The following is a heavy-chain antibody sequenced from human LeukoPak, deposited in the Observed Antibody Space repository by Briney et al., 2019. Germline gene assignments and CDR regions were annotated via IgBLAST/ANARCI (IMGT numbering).Heavy chain of an antibody. Sequence: SETLSLTCTVSGGSIDSYYWSWIRQPPGKGLEWIGYIYYTGSTEYHPSLKSRVTISLDTSKNQFSLKLTSVTAAGTAVYYCARVYQSAEYYFDYWGQGNLVSVSS. D-gene: IGHD2-2*01. V-gene: IGHV4-59*01. CDR2: IYYTGST. J-gene: IGHJ4*02. CDR1: GGSIDSYY. CDR3: ARVYQSAEYYFDY.